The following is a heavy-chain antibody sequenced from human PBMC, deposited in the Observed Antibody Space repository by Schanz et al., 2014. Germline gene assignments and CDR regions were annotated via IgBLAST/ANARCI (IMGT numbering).Heavy chain of an antibody. CDR3: ARGNTIFGVVILGWLDP. CDR1: GDTLSSYG. D-gene: IGHD3-3*01. Sequence: QVPLVQSGAEVKKPGSSVTVSCKAFGDTLSSYGISWVRQAPGQGLEWMGRIIPNLGSANYAQKFQGRVTITADKSTSTVYMELSSLRSEDTAIYYCARGNTIFGVVILGWLDPWGQGTLVTVSS. J-gene: IGHJ5*02. CDR2: IIPNLGSA. V-gene: IGHV1-69*04.